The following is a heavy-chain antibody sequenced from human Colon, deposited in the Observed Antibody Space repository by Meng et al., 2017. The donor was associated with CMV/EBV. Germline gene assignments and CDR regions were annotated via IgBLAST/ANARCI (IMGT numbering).Heavy chain of an antibody. CDR2: VYSSRDAT. V-gene: IGHV3-74*01. CDR3: AKAGSGLQRALDS. J-gene: IGHJ4*02. D-gene: IGHD6-19*01. Sequence: SGITFSGYWVRWVRQATGKGLVRVSRVYSSRDATSCASSVRGQFTISRKNAKNTLYLQMNSLRTKDTAVYYCAKAGSGLQRALDSWGQGTLVTVSS. CDR1: GITFSGYW.